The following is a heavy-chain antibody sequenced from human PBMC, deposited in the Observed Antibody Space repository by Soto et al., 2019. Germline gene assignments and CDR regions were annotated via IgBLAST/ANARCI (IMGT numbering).Heavy chain of an antibody. Sequence: SETLSLTCAVSGGSISSSNWWSWVRQPPGKGLEWIGEIYHSGSTNYNPSLKSRVTISVDKSKNQFSLKLSSVTAADTAVYYCARGYYDILTGYSIPFDYWGQGTLVTVSS. CDR1: GGSISSSNW. D-gene: IGHD3-9*01. V-gene: IGHV4-4*02. CDR3: ARGYYDILTGYSIPFDY. J-gene: IGHJ4*02. CDR2: IYHSGST.